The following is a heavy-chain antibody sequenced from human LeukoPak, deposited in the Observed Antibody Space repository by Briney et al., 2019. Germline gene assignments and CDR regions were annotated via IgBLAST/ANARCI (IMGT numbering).Heavy chain of an antibody. V-gene: IGHV4-34*01. D-gene: IGHD3-22*01. J-gene: IGHJ4*02. Sequence: SETLSLTCAVYGGSFSGYYWSWIRQPPGKGLEWIGEIDHSGSTNYNPSLKSRVTISVDTSKNQFSLKLSSVTAADTAVYYCARHGRGYYKRFDYWGQGNLVTVSS. CDR1: GGSFSGYY. CDR3: ARHGRGYYKRFDY. CDR2: IDHSGST.